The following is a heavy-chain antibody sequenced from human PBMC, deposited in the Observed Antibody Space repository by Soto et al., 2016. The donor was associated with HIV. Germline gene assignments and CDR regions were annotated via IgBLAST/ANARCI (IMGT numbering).Heavy chain of an antibody. CDR1: GFIFSSYS. Sequence: EVQLVESGGGLVKPGGSLRLSCAASGFIFSSYSMNWVRQAPGKGLEWASSISSSSSYTYYADSVKGRFTISRDNAKNSLYLQMNSLRAEDTAVYYCARDPRTTNYYYYMDVWGKGTTGHRLL. J-gene: IGHJ6*03. V-gene: IGHV3-21*01. CDR3: ARDPRTTNYYYYMDV. D-gene: IGHD1-7*01. CDR2: ISSSSSYT.